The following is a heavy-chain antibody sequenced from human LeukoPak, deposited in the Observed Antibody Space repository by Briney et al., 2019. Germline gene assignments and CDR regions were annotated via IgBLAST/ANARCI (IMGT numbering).Heavy chain of an antibody. CDR3: AKGPTGDFWSGYPY. D-gene: IGHD3-3*01. V-gene: IGHV3-23*01. CDR1: GFTFSSYA. CDR2: IKSNGGSA. Sequence: GGSLRLSCAASGFTFSSYAMSWVRQAPGKGLEWVSAIKSNGGSAYYADSVKGRFTISRDNSKNTLYLQMNSLRAEDTAVYYCAKGPTGDFWSGYPYWGQGTLVTVCS. J-gene: IGHJ4*02.